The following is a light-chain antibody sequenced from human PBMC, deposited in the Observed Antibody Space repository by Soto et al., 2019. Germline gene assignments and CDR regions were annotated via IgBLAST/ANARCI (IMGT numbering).Light chain of an antibody. J-gene: IGKJ4*01. CDR2: GAS. CDR3: QQRDTWPLLA. V-gene: IGKV3-15*01. Sequence: EIVMTQSPATLSVSPGERATLSCRASQSVSSNLAWYQQQPGQAPRLLIYGASTRATGFPARFSGSGSGTEFTLTISSLQSEDFAVYYCQQRDTWPLLAFGGGTRVEIK. CDR1: QSVSSN.